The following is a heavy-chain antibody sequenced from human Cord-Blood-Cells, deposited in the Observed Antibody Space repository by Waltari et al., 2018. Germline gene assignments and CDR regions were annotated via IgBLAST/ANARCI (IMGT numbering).Heavy chain of an antibody. CDR2: INHSGST. V-gene: IGHV4-34*01. J-gene: IGHJ3*02. Sequence: QVQLQQWGAGLLKPSETLSLTCAVYGGSFSGYYWSWIRQPPGKGLEWIGEINHSGSTNYSPSLKSRVTISVDTSKNQFSLKLSSVTAADTAVYYCATRGTGAGDDAFDIWGQGTMVTVSS. D-gene: IGHD6-19*01. CDR1: GGSFSGYY. CDR3: ATRGTGAGDDAFDI.